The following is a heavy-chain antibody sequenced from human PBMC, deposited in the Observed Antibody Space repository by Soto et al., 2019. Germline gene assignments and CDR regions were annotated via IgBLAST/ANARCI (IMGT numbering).Heavy chain of an antibody. Sequence: QVQLQESGPGLVKPSQTLSLTCNVSGGYIGSGGYYWSWIRQHPGKDLEWIGYIYYTGSTDYNRYTRRRVSRSVATSKTQFSLKLTSVTAAATAVYYCARDRRSAHGARGSIDPWGQGTMVTVSA. D-gene: IGHD2-8*01. V-gene: IGHV4-31*03. CDR3: ARDRRSAHGARGSIDP. CDR1: GGYIGSGGYY. CDR2: IYYTGST. J-gene: IGHJ5*02.